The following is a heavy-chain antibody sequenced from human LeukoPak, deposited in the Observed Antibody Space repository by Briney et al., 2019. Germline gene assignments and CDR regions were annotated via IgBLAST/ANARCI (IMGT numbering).Heavy chain of an antibody. D-gene: IGHD1-1*01. CDR2: IRYDGSEE. Sequence: GGSLRLSCAASGFTFSSSGMHWVRQTPGKGLEWVAFIRYDGSEESYADSVKGRFTISRDNSKNTVHLQINSLRAEDTAVYYCAKTRNGAYDIWGQGTMVTVSS. CDR1: GFTFSSSG. J-gene: IGHJ3*02. CDR3: AKTRNGAYDI. V-gene: IGHV3-30*02.